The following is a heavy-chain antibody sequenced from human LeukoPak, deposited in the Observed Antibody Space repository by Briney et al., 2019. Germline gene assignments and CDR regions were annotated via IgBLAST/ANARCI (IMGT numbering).Heavy chain of an antibody. CDR2: IWYHGGAA. CDR3: ARDLRTTENTYYFDH. V-gene: IGHV3-33*01. CDR1: GFTFNNYG. J-gene: IGHJ4*02. Sequence: GGSLRLSCATSGFTFNNYGMHWVRQAPGKGLEWVAVIWYHGGAAYYADSVKGRFTISRDNSKNTLYLQMNSLRAEDTAVYHCARDLRTTENTYYFDHWGQGTLVTVSS. D-gene: IGHD4-17*01.